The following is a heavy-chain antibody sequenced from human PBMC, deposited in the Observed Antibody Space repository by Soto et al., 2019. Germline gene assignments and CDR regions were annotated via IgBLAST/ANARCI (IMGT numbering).Heavy chain of an antibody. CDR3: ARRGAPSQQLVPYHGYYYYYYXMDV. J-gene: IGHJ6*03. V-gene: IGHV3-7*01. CDR2: IKQDGSEK. D-gene: IGHD6-13*01. CDR1: GFTFSSYW. Sequence: PGGSLRLACAASGFTFSSYWMSWVRQAPGKGLEWVANIKQDGSEKYYVDSVKGRFTISRDNAKNSLYLQMNSLRAEDTAVYYSARRGAPSQQLVPYHGYYYYYYXMDVRGQGTTVTVSS.